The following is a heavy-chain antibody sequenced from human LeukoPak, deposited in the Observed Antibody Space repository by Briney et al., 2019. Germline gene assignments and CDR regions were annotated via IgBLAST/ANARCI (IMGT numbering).Heavy chain of an antibody. D-gene: IGHD1-26*01. J-gene: IGHJ4*02. V-gene: IGHV3-30-3*01. Sequence: GGSLRLSCAASGFTFSSYWMVWVSQDPGKGLEWGSFISHDGSESFHTESVKGRFTISRDNFKNKVDLKGSALTVEDTSMYYWARDWGQRGVGATLANWGQGTLVIVSS. CDR3: ARDWGQRGVGATLAN. CDR2: ISHDGSES. CDR1: GFTFSSYW.